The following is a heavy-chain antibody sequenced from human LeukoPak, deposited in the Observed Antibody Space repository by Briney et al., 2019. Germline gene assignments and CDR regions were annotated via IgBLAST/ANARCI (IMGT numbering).Heavy chain of an antibody. CDR1: GGSISSSNW. CDR3: ARGGYIYGGHNWFDP. V-gene: IGHV4-4*02. J-gene: IGHJ5*02. Sequence: PSGTLSLTCAVSGGSISSSNWWSWTRQPPGKGLEWIGEIYHSGSTNYNPSLKSRVTISVDKSKTQFSLKLSSVTAADTAVYYCARGGYIYGGHNWFDPGGQGTLVTVSS. CDR2: IYHSGST. D-gene: IGHD5-18*01.